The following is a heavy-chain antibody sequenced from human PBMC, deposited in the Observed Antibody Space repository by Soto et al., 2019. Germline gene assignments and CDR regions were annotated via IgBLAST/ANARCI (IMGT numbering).Heavy chain of an antibody. CDR2: IIPFLGRT. D-gene: IGHD3-16*01. V-gene: IGHV1-69*02. CDR3: DRRRGRPSSSWGDR. J-gene: IGHJ5*02. CDR1: GGTLNSYS. Sequence: QLHLVQSGAEVRKPGSSVKVSCKASGGTLNSYSVTWVRQAPGQGLEWMGRIIPFLGRTNYAQNFQGRVTFTTYMFMITARMVMSSLTSDYTARHFSDRRRGRPSSSWGDRWGQGTLVIVSS.